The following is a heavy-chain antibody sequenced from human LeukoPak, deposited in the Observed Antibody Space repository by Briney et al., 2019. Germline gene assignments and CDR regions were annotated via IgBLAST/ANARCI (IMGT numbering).Heavy chain of an antibody. V-gene: IGHV3-30*04. CDR2: ISYDGSNK. CDR3: ARGDNWNYAAY. CDR1: GFTFSSYA. Sequence: GGSLRLSCAASGFTFSSYAMHWVRQAPGKGLEWVAVISYDGSNKYYADSVKGRFTISRDNSKNTLYLQMNSLRAEDTAVYYCARGDNWNYAAYLGKGTLVTVSS. J-gene: IGHJ4*02. D-gene: IGHD1-7*01.